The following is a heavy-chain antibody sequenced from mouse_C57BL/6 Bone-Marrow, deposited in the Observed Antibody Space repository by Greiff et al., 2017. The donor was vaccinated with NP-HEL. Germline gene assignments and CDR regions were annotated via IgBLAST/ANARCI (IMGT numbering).Heavy chain of an antibody. CDR2: IDPETGGT. J-gene: IGHJ1*03. V-gene: IGHV1-15*01. Sequence: QVLLKESGAELVRPGASVTLSCKASGYTFTDYEMHWVKQTPVHGLEWIGAIDPETGGTAYNQKFKGKAILTADKSSSTAYMELRSLTSEDSAVYYCTSIYYGYPYWYFDVWGTGTTVTVSS. D-gene: IGHD2-2*01. CDR3: TSIYYGYPYWYFDV. CDR1: GYTFTDYE.